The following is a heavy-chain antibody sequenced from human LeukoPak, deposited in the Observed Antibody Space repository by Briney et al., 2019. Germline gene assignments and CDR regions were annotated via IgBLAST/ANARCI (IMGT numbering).Heavy chain of an antibody. D-gene: IGHD6-25*01. CDR2: IYSGGST. Sequence: GGSPRLSCAASGFTVSSNYMSWVRQAPGKGLEWVSVIYSGGSTYYADSVKGRFTISRDNSKNTLYLQMNSLRAEDTAVYYCARDQFPGSVDPWGQGTLVTVSS. V-gene: IGHV3-66*01. J-gene: IGHJ5*02. CDR1: GFTVSSNY. CDR3: ARDQFPGSVDP.